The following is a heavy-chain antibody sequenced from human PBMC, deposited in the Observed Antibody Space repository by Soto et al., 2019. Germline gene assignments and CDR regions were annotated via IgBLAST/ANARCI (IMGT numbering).Heavy chain of an antibody. Sequence: EVQLVESGGGLVQPGGSLRLSCVASGFTFSAYWMTWVRQAPGKGLEWLANIKEDGSETHDLDGRFAISRDNAKNSLFLRLSSLRAEDTAVYYCARLRGDYFDNWGQGTLVTVSS. CDR1: GFTFSAYW. V-gene: IGHV3-7*01. CDR3: ARLRGDYFDN. J-gene: IGHJ4*02. CDR2: IKEDGSET.